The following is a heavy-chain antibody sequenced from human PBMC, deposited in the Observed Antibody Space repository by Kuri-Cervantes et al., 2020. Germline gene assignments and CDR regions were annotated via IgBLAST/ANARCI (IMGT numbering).Heavy chain of an antibody. Sequence: GGSLRLFCAASGFIFSTYGMHWVRQAPGRGLEWVAVIWYDGSNKYYADSVKGRFTISRDNSKNTLYLQMNSLRAEDTAVYYCARVAAGASGNANWYFDLWGRGTLVTVSS. D-gene: IGHD1-26*01. J-gene: IGHJ2*01. CDR3: ARVAAGASGNANWYFDL. CDR2: IWYDGSNK. CDR1: GFIFSTYG. V-gene: IGHV3-33*08.